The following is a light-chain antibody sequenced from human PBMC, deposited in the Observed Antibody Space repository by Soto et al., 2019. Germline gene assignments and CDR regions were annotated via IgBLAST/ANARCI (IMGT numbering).Light chain of an antibody. J-gene: IGKJ5*01. CDR2: EES. V-gene: IGKV1-33*01. CDR1: PDISNY. Sequence: DRQMPPSQSSMSSTVVYMFPLTVQASPDISNYLNWYQQKLGKSPKLLIYEESNLETGVPSRFSGSGSGTDFTLTISSLQPEDIATYYCKQYSHLITFGKGKQLEIK. CDR3: KQYSHLIT.